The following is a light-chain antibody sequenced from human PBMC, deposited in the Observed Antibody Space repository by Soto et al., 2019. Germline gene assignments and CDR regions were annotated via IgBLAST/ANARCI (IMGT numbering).Light chain of an antibody. V-gene: IGLV1-51*02. Sequence: QSLLTQPPSVSAASGQTVTISCSGSTSNIGNNYVSWYQQFPGTAPKLLIYQNNKRSSGVPDRFSGSKSGTSATLGITGLQTGDEADYFCGVWDDSLIALFGGGTKLTVL. CDR2: QNN. CDR1: TSNIGNNY. CDR3: GVWDDSLIAL. J-gene: IGLJ2*01.